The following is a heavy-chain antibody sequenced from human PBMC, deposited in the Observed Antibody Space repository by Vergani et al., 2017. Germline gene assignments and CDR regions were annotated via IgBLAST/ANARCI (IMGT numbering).Heavy chain of an antibody. J-gene: IGHJ4*02. D-gene: IGHD4-17*01. CDR1: SYSISSGYY. CDR3: ARGRYMTTVTRFDY. Sequence: QVQLQESGPGLVKPSETLSLTCTVSSYSISSGYYWGWIRQPPGKGLEWIGSIYHSGSTHYNPSLKSRVTISVDTSKNQFSLKLSYVTAADTAVYYCARGRYMTTVTRFDYWGQGTLVTVSS. V-gene: IGHV4-38-2*02. CDR2: IYHSGST.